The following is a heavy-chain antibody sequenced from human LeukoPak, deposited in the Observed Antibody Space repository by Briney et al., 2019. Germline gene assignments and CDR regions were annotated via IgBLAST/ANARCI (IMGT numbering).Heavy chain of an antibody. CDR1: GFTFSSYA. D-gene: IGHD3-10*01. J-gene: IGHJ4*02. V-gene: IGHV3-23*01. CDR2: MSGSGGST. Sequence: GGSLRLSCAASGFTFSSYAMSWVRQAPGKGLEWVSAMSGSGGSTYYADSVKGRFTISRDNSKNTLYLQMNSLRAEDTAVYYCAKGVVLWFGELYYWGQGTLVTVSS. CDR3: AKGVVLWFGELYY.